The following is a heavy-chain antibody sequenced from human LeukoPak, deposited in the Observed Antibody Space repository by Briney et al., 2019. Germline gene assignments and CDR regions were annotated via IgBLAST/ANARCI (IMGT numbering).Heavy chain of an antibody. Sequence: GGSLRLSCAASGFTFDDYAMHWVRHAPGKGLEWVSLISWDGGSTYYADSVKGRFTISRDNSKNSLYLQMNSLRAEDTALYYCAKGDEGQYYFDYWGQGTLVTVSS. V-gene: IGHV3-43D*03. J-gene: IGHJ4*02. CDR2: ISWDGGST. CDR3: AKGDEGQYYFDY. CDR1: GFTFDDYA.